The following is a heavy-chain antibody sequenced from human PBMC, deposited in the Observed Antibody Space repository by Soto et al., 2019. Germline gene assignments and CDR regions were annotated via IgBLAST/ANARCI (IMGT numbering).Heavy chain of an antibody. D-gene: IGHD2-15*01. Sequence: ESLKVSCKCSEYSFTSYLIGLVLKIPGKGLEWMGIIYPGDSDTRYSPSFQGQVTISADKSISTAYLQWSSLKASDTATYYCARLNFSGGSCYTYYYYYGMDVSGQGTTVTVSS. CDR2: IYPGDSDT. CDR3: ARLNFSGGSCYTYYYYYGMDV. J-gene: IGHJ6*02. CDR1: EYSFTSYL. V-gene: IGHV5-51*01.